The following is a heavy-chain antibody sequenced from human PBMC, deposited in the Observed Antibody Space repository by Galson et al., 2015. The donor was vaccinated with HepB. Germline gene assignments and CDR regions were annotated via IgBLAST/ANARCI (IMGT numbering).Heavy chain of an antibody. CDR1: GYTFTSYA. CDR2: INAGNGNT. J-gene: IGHJ4*02. CDR3: ARSWGYYYDSSGYYYFDY. V-gene: IGHV1-3*01. D-gene: IGHD3-22*01. Sequence: SVKVSCKASGYTFTSYAMHWVRQAPGQRLEWMGWINAGNGNTKYSQKFQGRVTITRDTSASTAYMELSSLRSEDTAVYYCARSWGYYYDSSGYYYFDYWGQGTLVTVSS.